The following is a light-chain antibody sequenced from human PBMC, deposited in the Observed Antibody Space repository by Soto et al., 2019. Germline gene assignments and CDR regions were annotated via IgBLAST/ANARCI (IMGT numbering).Light chain of an antibody. CDR1: TSDIGAYNY. CDR2: GVS. CDR3: CSYAGYYTLL. Sequence: QSVLTQPRSVSGSPGQSVTISCTGTTSDIGAYNYVSWYQQHPGKAPKLIIYGVSTRPSGVPERFSGSKSDSTASLTISGLQDEDEADYYCCSYAGYYTLLFGGGTQLTVL. J-gene: IGLJ7*01. V-gene: IGLV2-11*01.